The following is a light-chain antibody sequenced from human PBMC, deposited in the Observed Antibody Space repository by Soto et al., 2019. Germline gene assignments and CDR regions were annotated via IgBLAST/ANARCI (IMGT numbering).Light chain of an antibody. CDR1: QSVSSSY. CDR2: GAS. V-gene: IGKV3-20*01. Sequence: EIVLTQSPGTLSLSPGERATLSCRASQSVSSSYLAWYQQKPCQAPRLLIYGASSRATGIPDRFSGSGSGTDFTLTISRLEPEDFEVYYCQQYGSAPYTFGQGTKLEIK. CDR3: QQYGSAPYT. J-gene: IGKJ2*01.